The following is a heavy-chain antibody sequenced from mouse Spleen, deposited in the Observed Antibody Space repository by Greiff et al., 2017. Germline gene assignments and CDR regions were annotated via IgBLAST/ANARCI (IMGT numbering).Heavy chain of an antibody. V-gene: IGHV1-4*01. Sequence: VQLVESGAELARPGASVKMSCKASGYTFTSYTMHWVKQRPGQGLEWIGYINPSSGYTKYNQKFKDKATLTADKSSSTAYMQLSSLTSEDSAVYYCAREGYYYGSSPLFDYWGQGTTLTVSS. CDR2: INPSSGYT. D-gene: IGHD1-1*01. J-gene: IGHJ2*01. CDR1: GYTFTSYT. CDR3: AREGYYYGSSPLFDY.